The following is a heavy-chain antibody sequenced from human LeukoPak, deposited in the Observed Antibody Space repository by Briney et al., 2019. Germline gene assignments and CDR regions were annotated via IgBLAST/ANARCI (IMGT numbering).Heavy chain of an antibody. CDR3: ARATPPRVVPAAHDAFDI. V-gene: IGHV1-18*04. Sequence: ASVKVSCKASGYTFTSYGISWVRQAPGQGLEWMGWISAYNGNTNYAQKLQGRVTMTTDTSTSTAYMELRSLRSDDTAVYYCARATPPRVVPAAHDAFDIWGQGTMVTVSS. CDR2: ISAYNGNT. J-gene: IGHJ3*02. D-gene: IGHD2-2*01. CDR1: GYTFTSYG.